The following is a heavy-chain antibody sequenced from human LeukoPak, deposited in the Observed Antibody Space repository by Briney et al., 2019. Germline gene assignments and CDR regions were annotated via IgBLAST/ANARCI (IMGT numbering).Heavy chain of an antibody. CDR2: IIPILGIA. Sequence: AAVKDTCMASGGTFSSYAISWVRQAPGQGLEWMGRIIPILGIANYAQRFQGRVTITADKSTSTAYMELSSLRSEDTAVYYCARDRSGSYFDYWGQGSLASVSS. CDR3: ARDRSGSYFDY. V-gene: IGHV1-69*04. D-gene: IGHD2-15*01. J-gene: IGHJ4*03. CDR1: GGTFSSYA.